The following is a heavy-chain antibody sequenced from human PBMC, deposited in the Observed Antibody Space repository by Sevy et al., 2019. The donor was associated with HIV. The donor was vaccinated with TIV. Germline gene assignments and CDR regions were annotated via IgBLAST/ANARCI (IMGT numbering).Heavy chain of an antibody. J-gene: IGHJ5*02. Sequence: GGSLRLSCAASGFTFSSYSMNWVRQAPGKGLEWVSSISSSSSYMYYADSVKGRFTISRDNAKNSLYLQMNSLRAEDTAVYYCARCSGGSCYGNWFDPWGQGTLVTVSS. D-gene: IGHD2-15*01. V-gene: IGHV3-21*01. CDR3: ARCSGGSCYGNWFDP. CDR1: GFTFSSYS. CDR2: ISSSSSYM.